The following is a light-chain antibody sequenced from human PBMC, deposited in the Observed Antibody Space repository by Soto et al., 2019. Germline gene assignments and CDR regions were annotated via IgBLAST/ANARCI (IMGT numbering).Light chain of an antibody. CDR2: AAS. Sequence: DIQVTQSPSSVSASVGDRVTITCRASHNINSWLAWYQQSPGKAPNLLIYAASSLQSGVPSRFSGSGSGTDFTLTISSLQPEDFGTYYCQQANSFPLAFGGGTKVEIK. CDR3: QQANSFPLA. V-gene: IGKV1-12*01. CDR1: HNINSW. J-gene: IGKJ4*01.